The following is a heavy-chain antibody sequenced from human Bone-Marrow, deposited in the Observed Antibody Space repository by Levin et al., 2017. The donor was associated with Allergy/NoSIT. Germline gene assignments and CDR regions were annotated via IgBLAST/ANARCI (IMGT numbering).Heavy chain of an antibody. CDR3: ARESGYSYVYNN. CDR1: GFNFRYSW. CDR2: IKEDGSEK. V-gene: IGHV3-7*04. Sequence: GGSLRLSCAASGFNFRYSWMSWVRQPPGKGLEWVANIKEDGSEKYYVDSVKGRFTISRDNTKNSLYLQMNNLRAEDTAVYYCARESGYSYVYNNWGQGILVTVSS. D-gene: IGHD5-18*01. J-gene: IGHJ4*02.